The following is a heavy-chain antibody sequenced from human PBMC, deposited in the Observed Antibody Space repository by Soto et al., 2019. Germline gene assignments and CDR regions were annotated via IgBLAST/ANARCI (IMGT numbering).Heavy chain of an antibody. D-gene: IGHD3-10*01. V-gene: IGHV5-10-1*01. J-gene: IGHJ6*02. Sequence: GETLKISCKGSGYSFTSYWISWVRQMPGKGLEWMGRIDPSDSCTNYSPSFQGHVTISADKSISTAYLQWSSLKASDTAMYYCARGMGMVYGSGSYHHGMDVWGQGTTVTVSS. CDR1: GYSFTSYW. CDR3: ARGMGMVYGSGSYHHGMDV. CDR2: IDPSDSCT.